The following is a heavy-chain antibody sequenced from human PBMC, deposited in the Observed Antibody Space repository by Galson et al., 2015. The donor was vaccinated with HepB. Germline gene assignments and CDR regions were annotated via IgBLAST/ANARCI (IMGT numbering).Heavy chain of an antibody. CDR3: ARGRSQDYYYGSRGSFDY. V-gene: IGHV1-18*04. J-gene: IGHJ4*02. D-gene: IGHD3-10*01. CDR1: GYTFTSYG. Sequence: SVKVSCKASGYTFTSYGISWVRQAPGQGLEWMGWISAYNGNTNYAQKLQGRVTMTTDTSTSTAYMELRSLRSDDTAVYYCARGRSQDYYYGSRGSFDYWGQGTLVTVSS. CDR2: ISAYNGNT.